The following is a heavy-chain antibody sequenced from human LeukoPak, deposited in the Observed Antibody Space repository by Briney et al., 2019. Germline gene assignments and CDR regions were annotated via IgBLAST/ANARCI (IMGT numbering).Heavy chain of an antibody. CDR2: ISSSSSYI. Sequence: GGSLRLSCAASGFTFSSYSMNWVRQAPGKGLEWASSISSSSSYIYYADSVKGRFTISRDNAKNSLYLQMNSLRAEDTAVYYCARVSLLRYFDWSPVPFDYWGQGTLVTVSS. D-gene: IGHD3-9*01. J-gene: IGHJ4*02. V-gene: IGHV3-21*01. CDR3: ARVSLLRYFDWSPVPFDY. CDR1: GFTFSSYS.